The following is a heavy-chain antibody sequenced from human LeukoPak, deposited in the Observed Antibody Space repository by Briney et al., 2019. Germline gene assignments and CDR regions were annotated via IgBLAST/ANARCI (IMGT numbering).Heavy chain of an antibody. CDR1: GGSISSSSYY. CDR2: IYYSGST. Sequence: SETLSLTCSVSGGSISSSSYYWGWIRQPPGKGLEWIGSIYYSGSTYYNPSLKSRVTISVDTSKNQFSLKLSSVTAADTAVYYCAREKNGWYPFDYWGQGTLVTVSS. D-gene: IGHD6-19*01. CDR3: AREKNGWYPFDY. V-gene: IGHV4-39*02. J-gene: IGHJ4*02.